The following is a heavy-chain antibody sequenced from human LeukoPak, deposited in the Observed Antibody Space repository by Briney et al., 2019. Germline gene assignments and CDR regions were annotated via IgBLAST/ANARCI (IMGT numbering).Heavy chain of an antibody. J-gene: IGHJ4*02. V-gene: IGHV3-48*02. D-gene: IGHD3-22*01. Sequence: PGGSLRLSCAASGFTFSSFGMNWVRQAPGKGLEWVSYIGSGSSAIYYADSVKGRFTISRDNAKNSLFLQMSSLRDEDAAVYYCARASRSGYDYWGQGTLVTVSS. CDR1: GFTFSSFG. CDR3: ARASRSGYDY. CDR2: IGSGSSAI.